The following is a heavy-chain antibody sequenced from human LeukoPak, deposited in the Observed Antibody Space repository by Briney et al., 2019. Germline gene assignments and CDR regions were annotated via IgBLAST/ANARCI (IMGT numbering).Heavy chain of an antibody. CDR1: GGSFSGYY. CDR2: INHSGST. CDR3: AVGATRYFDY. D-gene: IGHD1-26*01. J-gene: IGHJ4*02. V-gene: IGHV4-34*01. Sequence: PSETLSLTCAVYGGSFSGYYWSWIRQPPGKGLEWIGEINHSGSTNYNPSLKSRVTISVDTSKNQFSLKLSSVTAADTAVYYCAVGATRYFDYWGQGTLVTVSS.